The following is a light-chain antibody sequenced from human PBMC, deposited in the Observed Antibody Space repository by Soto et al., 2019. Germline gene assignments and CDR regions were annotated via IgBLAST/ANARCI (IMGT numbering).Light chain of an antibody. J-gene: IGLJ1*01. CDR1: SSDVGGYNF. V-gene: IGLV2-14*03. CDR2: DVN. CDR3: CSYKSSSTHV. Sequence: QSVLTQPASVSGSPGQSITISCTGTSSDVGGYNFVSWYQQHPGKVPKLMIFDVNRRPSGVSDRFSGSKSGNTASLTISGLQAEDEGDYYCCSYKSSSTHVFGSGTKLTVL.